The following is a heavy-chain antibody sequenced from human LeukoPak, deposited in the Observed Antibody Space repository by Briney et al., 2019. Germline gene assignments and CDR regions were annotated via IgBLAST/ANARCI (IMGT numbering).Heavy chain of an antibody. CDR3: AKGYLRLVDS. D-gene: IGHD5-12*01. CDR2: ISSGGST. J-gene: IGHJ4*02. V-gene: IGHV3-23*01. CDR1: GFIFRKYG. Sequence: PGGSLRLSCAASGFIFRKYGMNWVRQAPGKGLEWVAAISSGGSTYYADSVKSRFTIARDNSKNTLFLQVNSLRVEDTAVYYCAKGYLRLVDSWGQGTLVTVSS.